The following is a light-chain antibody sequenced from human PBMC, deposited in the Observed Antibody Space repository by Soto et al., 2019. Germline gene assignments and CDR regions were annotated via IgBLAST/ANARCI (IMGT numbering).Light chain of an antibody. Sequence: DIQMTQSPSTLSASVGDRVTITCRASQSISSWLAWYQQKPGKAPKLLIYDVSSLESGVPSRFSGSGSGTEFTLTITSLQPDDFATYYCQQFHNYPPITFGQGTRLEIK. CDR2: DVS. V-gene: IGKV1-5*01. J-gene: IGKJ5*01. CDR3: QQFHNYPPIT. CDR1: QSISSW.